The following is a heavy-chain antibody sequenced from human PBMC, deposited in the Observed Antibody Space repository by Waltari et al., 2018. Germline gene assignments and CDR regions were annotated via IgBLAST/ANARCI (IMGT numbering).Heavy chain of an antibody. CDR2: ISASGIKT. CDR1: GITFSPYA. J-gene: IGHJ4*02. CDR3: AKDLSGSSTVTYESQLG. Sequence: EVQLLESGGGLVTPGGSLRLSCAASGITFSPYAMNWVSHAPGTGMEWVSFISASGIKTYYADSVKGRFTISRDNSKNTLYLQMNSLGAEDTAVYYCAKDLSGSSTVTYESQLGWGQGTLVTVSS. V-gene: IGHV3-23*01. D-gene: IGHD4-17*01.